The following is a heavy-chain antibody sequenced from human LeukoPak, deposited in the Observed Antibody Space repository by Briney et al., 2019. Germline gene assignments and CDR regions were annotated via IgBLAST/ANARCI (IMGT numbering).Heavy chain of an antibody. CDR3: ARSGYSYGYRYYYMDV. V-gene: IGHV4-59*12. D-gene: IGHD5-18*01. J-gene: IGHJ6*03. CDR2: IYYSGST. CDR1: GGSISSYY. Sequence: SETLSLTCTVSGGSISSYYWSWIRQPPGKGLEWIGYIYYSGSTNYNPSLKSRVTISVDTSRNQFSLKLSSVTAADTAVYYCARSGYSYGYRYYYMDVWGKGTTVTVSS.